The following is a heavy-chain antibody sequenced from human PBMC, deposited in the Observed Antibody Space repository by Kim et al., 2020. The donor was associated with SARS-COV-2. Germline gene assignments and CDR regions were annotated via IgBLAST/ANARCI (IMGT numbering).Heavy chain of an antibody. J-gene: IGHJ4*02. V-gene: IGHV3-48*02. D-gene: IGHD2-2*01. Sequence: ADSVKGRFTISRDNAKNSLYLQMNSLRDEDTAVYYCARLTVVPAAVSFDYWGQGTLVTVSS. CDR3: ARLTVVPAAVSFDY.